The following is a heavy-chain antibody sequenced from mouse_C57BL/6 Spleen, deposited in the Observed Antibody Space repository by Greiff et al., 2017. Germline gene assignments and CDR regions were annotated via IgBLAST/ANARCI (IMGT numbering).Heavy chain of an antibody. J-gene: IGHJ1*03. CDR3: ARWDGSSYDWYFDV. V-gene: IGHV5-17*01. D-gene: IGHD1-1*01. Sequence: DVKLVESGGGLVKPGGSLKLSCAASGFTFSDYGMHWVRQAPEKGLEWVAYISSGSSTSYYADTVKGRFTISRDNAKNTLFLQMTSLRSEDTAMYYCARWDGSSYDWYFDVWGTGTTVTVSS. CDR1: GFTFSDYG. CDR2: ISSGSSTS.